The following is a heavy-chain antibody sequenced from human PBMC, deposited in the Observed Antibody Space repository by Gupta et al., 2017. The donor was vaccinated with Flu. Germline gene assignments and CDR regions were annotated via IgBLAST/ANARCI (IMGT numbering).Heavy chain of an antibody. D-gene: IGHD6-6*01. J-gene: IGHJ4*02. V-gene: IGHV3-23*01. Sequence: EVQLLESGGGLVQPGGSLRLSCATSGFTFDNYAMNWVRQAPGKGLEWVSTISGSGGSTYYADSVKGRFSISRDNSKNTLYLQMNSLRAEDTAVYYCAKTPGTARPVDYWGQGTLVTVSS. CDR3: AKTPGTARPVDY. CDR1: GFTFDNYA. CDR2: ISGSGGST.